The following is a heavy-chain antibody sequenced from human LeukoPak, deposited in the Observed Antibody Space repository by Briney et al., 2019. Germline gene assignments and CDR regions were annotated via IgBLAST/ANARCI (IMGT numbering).Heavy chain of an antibody. CDR2: FDPEDGET. CDR3: ATPSLYYGGNSGAEYFQH. J-gene: IGHJ1*01. CDR1: GYTLTELS. D-gene: IGHD4-23*01. V-gene: IGHV1-24*01. Sequence: ASVKVSCKVSGYTLTELSMHWVRQAPGKGLEWMGGFDPEDGETIYAQKFQGRVTMTEDTSTDTAYMELSSLRSEDTAVYYCATPSLYYGGNSGAEYFQHWGQGTLVTVSS.